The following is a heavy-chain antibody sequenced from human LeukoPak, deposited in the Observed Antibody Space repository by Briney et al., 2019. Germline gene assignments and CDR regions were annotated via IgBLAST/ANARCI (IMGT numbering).Heavy chain of an antibody. CDR2: IYYSGST. J-gene: IGHJ3*02. CDR3: ARSEQWLVLTFDI. V-gene: IGHV4-59*12. CDR1: GGSISSYY. D-gene: IGHD6-19*01. Sequence: SETLSLTCTVSGGSISSYYWSWIRQPPGKGLEWIGYIYYSGSTNYNPSLKSRVTISVDTSKNQFSLKLSSVTAADTAVYYCARSEQWLVLTFDIWGQGTMVTVSS.